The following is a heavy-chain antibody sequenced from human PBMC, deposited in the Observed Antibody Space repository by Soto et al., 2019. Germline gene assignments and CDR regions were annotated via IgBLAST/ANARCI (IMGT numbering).Heavy chain of an antibody. CDR1: GFTFRNYD. Sequence: EVQLVESGGGLVQPGGSLRLSCEASGFTFRNYDMHWVRQGTGKGLEWVSGISAAGDPDYADSVEGRFTISRENAQNSFFMQMNSLRAGETAVYYCARTDRDFYGLEVWGQGTPVIVSS. J-gene: IGHJ6*01. V-gene: IGHV3-13*05. CDR2: ISAAGDP. CDR3: ARTDRDFYGLEV.